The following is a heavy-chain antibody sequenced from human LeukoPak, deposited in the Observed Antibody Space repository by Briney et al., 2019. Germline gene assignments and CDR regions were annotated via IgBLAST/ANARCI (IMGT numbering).Heavy chain of an antibody. V-gene: IGHV1-58*01. D-gene: IGHD2-2*01. CDR1: GFTFTSSA. CDR3: AAVGYCSSTSCYGFDY. Sequence: GTSVKVSCKASGFTFTSSAVQWVRQARGQRLEWIGWIVVGSGNTNYAQKFQERVTITRDMSTGTAYMELSSLRSEDTAVYYCAAVGYCSSTSCYGFDYWGQGTLVTVSS. CDR2: IVVGSGNT. J-gene: IGHJ4*02.